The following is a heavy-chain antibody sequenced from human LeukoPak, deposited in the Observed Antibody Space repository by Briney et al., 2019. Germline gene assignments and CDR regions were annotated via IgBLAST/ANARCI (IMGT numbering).Heavy chain of an antibody. CDR1: GFTFSSCA. D-gene: IGHD3-22*01. Sequence: GGSLRLSCAASGFTFSSCAMSWVRQAPGKGLEWVSAISGSGGSTYYADSVKGRFTISRDNSKNTLYLQMNSLRAEDTAVYYCAKDQGDSSGYLGYYYYYGMDVWGQGTTVTVSS. J-gene: IGHJ6*02. CDR3: AKDQGDSSGYLGYYYYYGMDV. V-gene: IGHV3-23*01. CDR2: ISGSGGST.